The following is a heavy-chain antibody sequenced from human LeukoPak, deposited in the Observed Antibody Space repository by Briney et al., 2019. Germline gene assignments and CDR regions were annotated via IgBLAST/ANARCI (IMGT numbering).Heavy chain of an antibody. D-gene: IGHD2-2*01. CDR3: GRDHCRSSPCHFED. CDR1: GFTFDDFG. J-gene: IGHJ4*02. V-gene: IGHV3-20*04. Sequence: GGSLRLSCVASGFTFDDFGLSWVRQVPGRGLEWVARISWNGANTGYADSVKGRFTISRDNAENSLFLQMNSLTADDTALYYCGRDHCRSSPCHFEDWGQGTLVTVSS. CDR2: ISWNGANT.